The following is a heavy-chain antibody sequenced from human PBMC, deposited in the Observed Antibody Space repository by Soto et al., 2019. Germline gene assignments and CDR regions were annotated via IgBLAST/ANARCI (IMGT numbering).Heavy chain of an antibody. Sequence: SETLSLTCSVSGGSVSDKTYYWSWIRQPPGKRLEWIGYVYYSGATNYNPSLKSRVTISVDLSKNQFSLRLSSVTTADTALYYCARTTAVPNSLRSRYFFDYWGQGTLVTVSS. CDR3: ARTTAVPNSLRSRYFFDY. V-gene: IGHV4-61*01. D-gene: IGHD4-17*01. J-gene: IGHJ4*02. CDR2: VYYSGAT. CDR1: GGSVSDKTYY.